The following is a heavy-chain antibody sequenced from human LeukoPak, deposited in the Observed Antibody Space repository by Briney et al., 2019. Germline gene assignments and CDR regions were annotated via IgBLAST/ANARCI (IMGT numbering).Heavy chain of an antibody. Sequence: AGGSQRLSCAASGFTVDDYGMSWVRQAPGKGLEWVSGINWNGGSTGYADSVKGRFTISRDNAKNSLYLQMNSLRAEDTALYYCAREDLVRGTGAFDIWGQGTMVTVSS. D-gene: IGHD3-10*01. V-gene: IGHV3-20*04. CDR1: GFTVDDYG. CDR2: INWNGGST. J-gene: IGHJ3*02. CDR3: AREDLVRGTGAFDI.